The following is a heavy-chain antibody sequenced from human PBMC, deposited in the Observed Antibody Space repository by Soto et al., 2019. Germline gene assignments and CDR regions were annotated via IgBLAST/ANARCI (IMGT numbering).Heavy chain of an antibody. CDR3: ARAIHDYDTTGYLSFDY. V-gene: IGHV4-61*01. CDR2: VYYTGST. CDR1: GGSVTSGNYY. J-gene: IGHJ4*02. Sequence: SETLSLTCAVSGGSVTSGNYYWSCLRQPPGKGLEWSGYVYYTGSTNYKPSLESRVTIPVATSKIQFSLRLSSVTAADTAVYFCARAIHDYDTTGYLSFDYWGQGTLVSVS. D-gene: IGHD3-22*01.